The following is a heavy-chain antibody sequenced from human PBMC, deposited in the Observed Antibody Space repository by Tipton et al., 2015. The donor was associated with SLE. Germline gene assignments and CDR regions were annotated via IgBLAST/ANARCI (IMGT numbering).Heavy chain of an antibody. CDR3: ARATNAEGVFDY. D-gene: IGHD2-2*01. V-gene: IGHV4-38-2*02. J-gene: IGHJ4*02. Sequence: TLSLTCTVSGYSISSGYYWGWIRQPPGKGLEWIGSIYHSGSTYYNPSLKSRVTISVGTSKNQFSLKLSSVTAADTAVYYCARATNAEGVFDYWGQGTLVTVSS. CDR2: IYHSGST. CDR1: GYSISSGYY.